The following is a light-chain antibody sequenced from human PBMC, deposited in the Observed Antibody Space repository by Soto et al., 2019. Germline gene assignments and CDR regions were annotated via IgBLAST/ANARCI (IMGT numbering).Light chain of an antibody. CDR1: SNDVGGYSH. CDR2: DVS. CDR3: SSYASGDTLV. V-gene: IGLV2-14*01. Sequence: QSALTQPASVSGSPGQSIAISCIGSSNDVGGYSHVSWYQQHPGKAPKLMIFDVSSRPSGVSDRFSGSKSGNTASLTISGLLAEDEGDYYCSSYASGDTLVFGGGTKLSVL. J-gene: IGLJ2*01.